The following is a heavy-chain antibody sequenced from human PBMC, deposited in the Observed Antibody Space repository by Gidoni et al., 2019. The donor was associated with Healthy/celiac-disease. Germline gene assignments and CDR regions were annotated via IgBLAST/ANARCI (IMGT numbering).Heavy chain of an antibody. CDR3: ATNPGGIAAAAHDFDY. V-gene: IGHV4-30-4*01. D-gene: IGHD6-13*01. CDR1: GASIRLGSYY. J-gene: IGHJ4*02. Sequence: QVQLQESGPGLVKPSQTLSLTCTASGASIRLGSYYWSWIRQSPGKGLEWIGYIYYSGSTYYNPSLKSRVTISVDTSKNQFSLKLSSVTAADTAVYYCATNPGGIAAAAHDFDYWGQGTLVTVSS. CDR2: IYYSGST.